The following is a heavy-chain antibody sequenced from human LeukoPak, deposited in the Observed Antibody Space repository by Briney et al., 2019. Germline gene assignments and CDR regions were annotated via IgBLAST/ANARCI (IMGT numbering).Heavy chain of an antibody. CDR3: AKDLGYSYGFGVDY. D-gene: IGHD5-18*01. J-gene: IGHJ4*02. CDR2: ISYDGSNK. V-gene: IGHV3-30*18. CDR1: GFTFSSYG. Sequence: GGSLRLSCAASGFTFSSYGMHWVRQALGKGLEWVAVISYDGSNKYYADSVKGRFTISRDNSKNTLYLQMNSLRAEDTAVYYCAKDLGYSYGFGVDYWGQGTLVTVSS.